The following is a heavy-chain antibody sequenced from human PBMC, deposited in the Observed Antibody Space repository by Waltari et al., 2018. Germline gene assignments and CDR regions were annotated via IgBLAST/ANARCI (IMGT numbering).Heavy chain of an antibody. CDR2: ISWDGGST. CDR3: AKDRRIYCSSTSCYGGFDY. CDR1: GFTFDDSA. D-gene: IGHD2-2*01. Sequence: EVQLVESGGVVVQPGGSLRLSCAASGFTFDDSAMHWVRPAPGKGLEWVSLISWDGGSTYYADSVKGRFTISRDNSKNSLYLQMNSLRAEDTALYYCAKDRRIYCSSTSCYGGFDYWGQGTLVTVSS. J-gene: IGHJ4*02. V-gene: IGHV3-43D*04.